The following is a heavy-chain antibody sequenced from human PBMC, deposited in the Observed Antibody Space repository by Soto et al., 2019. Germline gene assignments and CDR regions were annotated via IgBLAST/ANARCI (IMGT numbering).Heavy chain of an antibody. CDR2: ISAYNGNT. J-gene: IGHJ4*02. Sequence: ASVKVSCKASGYTFTSYGISWVRQAPGQGLEWMGWISAYNGNTNYAQKLQGRVTMTTGTSTSTAYMELRSLRSDDTAVYYCAREKLVRVLTGYFGYWGQGTLVTVSS. CDR1: GYTFTSYG. CDR3: AREKLVRVLTGYFGY. V-gene: IGHV1-18*04. D-gene: IGHD3-9*01.